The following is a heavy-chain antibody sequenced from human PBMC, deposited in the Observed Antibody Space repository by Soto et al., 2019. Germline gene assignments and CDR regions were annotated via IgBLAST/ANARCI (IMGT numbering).Heavy chain of an antibody. Sequence: SGTLSVTWALDGGSFRGYYWSWNRQPPGKGLEWIGEINHSGSTNYKPSLKSRVTISVDTSKNQFSLKLSSVTAADTAVYYCARGKVYYYGSGSYYRYYYYCMGDCGELPTVTV. CDR2: INHSGST. V-gene: IGHV4-34*01. CDR1: GGSFRGYY. CDR3: ARGKVYYYGSGSYYRYYYYCMGD. J-gene: IGHJ6*02. D-gene: IGHD3-10*01.